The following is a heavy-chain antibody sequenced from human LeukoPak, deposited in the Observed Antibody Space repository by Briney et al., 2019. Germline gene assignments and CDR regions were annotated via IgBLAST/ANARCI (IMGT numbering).Heavy chain of an antibody. CDR2: INHSGCT. J-gene: IGHJ6*03. CDR3: ASQVRLERRYYYYYMDV. Sequence: SETLSLTYTVYGGSLSDYYWSWIRQPPGKGLEWIGEINHSGCTNYNPSLKSRVTISLDTSSNQFSLKLSSVTAADTAVYYCASQVRLERRYYYYYMDVWDKGTTVTVSS. V-gene: IGHV4-34*01. CDR1: GGSLSDYY. D-gene: IGHD1-1*01.